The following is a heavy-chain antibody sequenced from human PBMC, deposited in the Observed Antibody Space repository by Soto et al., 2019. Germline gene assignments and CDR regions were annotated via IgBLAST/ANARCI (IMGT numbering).Heavy chain of an antibody. J-gene: IGHJ5*02. Sequence: SVKDSCKASDYTITSYGSSWVRQAPGQGLECMGWISAYNGNTNYAQKLQGRVTMTTDTSTSTACMELRSLRSDDTAVYYCARAESLGPWGQGTLVTVSS. D-gene: IGHD3-16*01. CDR1: DYTITSYG. CDR3: ARAESLGP. V-gene: IGHV1-18*01. CDR2: ISAYNGNT.